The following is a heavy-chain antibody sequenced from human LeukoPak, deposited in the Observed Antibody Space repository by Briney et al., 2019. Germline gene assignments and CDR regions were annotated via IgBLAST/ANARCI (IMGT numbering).Heavy chain of an antibody. V-gene: IGHV1-69*06. D-gene: IGHD2-2*01. Sequence: SVTVSCKASGGTFSFYAISWVRQAPGQGLEWMGGIIPIFGTANYAQKFQGRVTITADKSTSTAYMELSSLRSEDTAVYYCARIVVAHLFDPWGQGTLVTVSS. CDR1: GGTFSFYA. CDR3: ARIVVAHLFDP. J-gene: IGHJ5*02. CDR2: IIPIFGTA.